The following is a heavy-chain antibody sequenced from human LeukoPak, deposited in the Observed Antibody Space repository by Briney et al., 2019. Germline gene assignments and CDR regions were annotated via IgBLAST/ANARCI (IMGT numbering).Heavy chain of an antibody. CDR3: AKDARRSSGWWFFDH. CDR1: GFXFSSLD. CDR2: ISDSGDRT. J-gene: IGHJ4*02. D-gene: IGHD6-19*01. Sequence: PGGSLRLSCAASGFXFSSLDIGWVRQAPGKGLEWVSAISDSGDRTYYADSVKGRFTLSRDNSKNTLYLQMNSLRAEDTAVYYCAKDARRSSGWWFFDHWGQGTLVTVSS. V-gene: IGHV3-23*01.